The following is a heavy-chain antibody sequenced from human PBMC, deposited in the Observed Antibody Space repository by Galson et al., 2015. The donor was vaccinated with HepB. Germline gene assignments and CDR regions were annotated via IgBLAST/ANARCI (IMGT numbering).Heavy chain of an antibody. CDR1: GFTCRTYG. D-gene: IGHD3-3*01. Sequence: SLRLSCAASGFTCRTYGMNWVRQSPGKRLEWISYISSDSKTIYLADSGKGRFTISRDNAKNSLYLQMSRLRDEDTPLYFCARMYYDSWSTYSPVTYFDLWGHGTLVAV. V-gene: IGHV3-48*02. J-gene: IGHJ4*03. CDR2: ISSDSKTI. CDR3: ARMYYDSWSTYSPVTYFDL.